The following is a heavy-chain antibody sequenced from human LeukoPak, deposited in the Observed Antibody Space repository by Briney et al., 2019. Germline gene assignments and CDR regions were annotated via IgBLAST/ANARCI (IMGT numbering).Heavy chain of an antibody. V-gene: IGHV1-24*01. Sequence: ASVKVSCKSSGYTFNGYYMHWVRQAPGKGLEWMGGFDPEDGETIYAQKFQGRVTMTEDTSTDTAYMELSSLRSEDTAVYYCATGPLYYYYYMDVWGKGTTVTISS. J-gene: IGHJ6*03. CDR1: GYTFNGYY. CDR3: ATGPLYYYYYMDV. CDR2: FDPEDGET.